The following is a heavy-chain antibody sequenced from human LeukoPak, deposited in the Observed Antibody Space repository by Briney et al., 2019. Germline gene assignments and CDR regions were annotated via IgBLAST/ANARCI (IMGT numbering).Heavy chain of an antibody. CDR1: GFTFSSYA. Sequence: GGSLRLSCAASGFTFSSYAMHWVRQAPGKGLEWVAVISYDGSNKYYADSVKGRFTISRDNSKNTLYLQMNSLRAEDTAVYYCARNYRGSSPQNPDYWGRGTLVTVSS. J-gene: IGHJ4*02. CDR2: ISYDGSNK. V-gene: IGHV3-30-3*01. D-gene: IGHD6-6*01. CDR3: ARNYRGSSPQNPDY.